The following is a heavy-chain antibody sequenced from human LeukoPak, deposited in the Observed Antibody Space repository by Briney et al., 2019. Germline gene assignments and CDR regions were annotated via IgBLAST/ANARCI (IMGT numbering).Heavy chain of an antibody. Sequence: ASVKVSCKASGYTFTSYGISWVRQAPGQGLEWMGRISAYNGNTNYAQKLQGRVTMTTDTSTSTAYMELRSLRSDDTAVYYCARERFLEWLENYGMDVWGQGTTVTVSS. D-gene: IGHD3-3*01. CDR2: ISAYNGNT. J-gene: IGHJ6*02. V-gene: IGHV1-18*01. CDR3: ARERFLEWLENYGMDV. CDR1: GYTFTSYG.